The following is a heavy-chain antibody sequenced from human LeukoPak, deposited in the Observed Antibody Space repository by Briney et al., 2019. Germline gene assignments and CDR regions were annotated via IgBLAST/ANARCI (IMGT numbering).Heavy chain of an antibody. D-gene: IGHD3-3*01. J-gene: IGHJ4*02. CDR3: ARDGLRSEWSYFDY. CDR1: GYTFTSYG. V-gene: IGHV1-18*01. Sequence: ASVKVSCKASGYTFTSYGISWVRQAPGQGLAWMGWISGYNRNTKYAQRLQGRVIMTTDTSTSTVYMELRSLRSDDTAIYYCARDGLRSEWSYFDYWGQGTLVTVSS. CDR2: ISGYNRNT.